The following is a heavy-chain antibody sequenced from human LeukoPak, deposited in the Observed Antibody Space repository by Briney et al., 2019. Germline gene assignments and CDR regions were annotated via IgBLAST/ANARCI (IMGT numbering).Heavy chain of an antibody. V-gene: IGHV3-30*18. J-gene: IGHJ4*02. CDR3: AKDHWVGTNGYFDY. D-gene: IGHD1-1*01. CDR1: GFTFSSYG. Sequence: PGGSLRLSCASSGFTFSSYGMHWVRQAPGKGLEWVAVISYDGSNKYYADSVKGRFTISRDNSKNTLYLQMNSLRAEDTAVYYCAKDHWVGTNGYFDYWGQGTLVTVSS. CDR2: ISYDGSNK.